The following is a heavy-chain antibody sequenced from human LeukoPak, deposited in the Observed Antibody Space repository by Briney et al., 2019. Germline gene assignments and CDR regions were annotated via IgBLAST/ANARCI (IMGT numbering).Heavy chain of an antibody. J-gene: IGHJ4*02. CDR1: GFTFSSYW. V-gene: IGHV3-7*01. CDR3: ARDGRTTVTKGTPTAHYY. Sequence: GGSLRLSCAASGFTFSSYWMSSVRQAPGQGLEWVANIKQDGSEKYYVDSVKGRFTISRDNAKNSLYLQMNSLRAEDTAVYYCARDGRTTVTKGTPTAHYYWGQGTLVTVSS. CDR2: IKQDGSEK. D-gene: IGHD4-17*01.